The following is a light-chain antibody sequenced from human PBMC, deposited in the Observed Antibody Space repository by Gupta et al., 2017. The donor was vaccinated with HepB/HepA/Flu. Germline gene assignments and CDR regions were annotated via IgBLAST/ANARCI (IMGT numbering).Light chain of an antibody. CDR2: WAS. J-gene: IGKJ4*01. V-gene: IGKV4-1*01. Sequence: MATINCKSRQCGLYGSNNKNYLAWYQQKPGQPPKLLIYWASTRASGVPDRFSGSGSGTDFTLTISSLQAEDVAVYYCQQDDSTPITFGGGTKVEIK. CDR3: QQDDSTPIT. CDR1: QCGLYGSNNKNY.